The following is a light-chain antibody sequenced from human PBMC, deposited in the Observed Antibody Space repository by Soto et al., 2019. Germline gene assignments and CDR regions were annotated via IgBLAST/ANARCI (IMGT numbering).Light chain of an antibody. J-gene: IGLJ1*01. Sequence: QSVLPQPASVSGSPGQSLTISCTGTSSDVGGYNYVSWYQQHPGKAPILMIYDVSNRPSGVSNRFSGSKSGNTASLTISGLQAEHEADYYCGPYTSSSTVFGAGTEVT. V-gene: IGLV2-14*01. CDR1: SSDVGGYNY. CDR2: DVS. CDR3: GPYTSSSTV.